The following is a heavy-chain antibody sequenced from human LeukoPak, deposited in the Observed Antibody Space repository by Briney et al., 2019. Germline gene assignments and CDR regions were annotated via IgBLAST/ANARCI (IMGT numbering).Heavy chain of an antibody. CDR3: ARDRGDYVCDY. D-gene: IGHD3-16*01. Sequence: GGSLRLSCAASGFTFSSYAMHWVRQAPGKGLEWVAVISYDGSNKYYADSVKGRFTISRDNSKNTLYLQMNSLRAEDTAVYYCARDRGDYVCDYWDQGTLVTVSS. V-gene: IGHV3-30-3*01. CDR1: GFTFSSYA. J-gene: IGHJ4*02. CDR2: ISYDGSNK.